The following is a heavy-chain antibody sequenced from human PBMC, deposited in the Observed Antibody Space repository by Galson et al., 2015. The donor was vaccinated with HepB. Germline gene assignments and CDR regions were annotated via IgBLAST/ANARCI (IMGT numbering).Heavy chain of an antibody. CDR3: ARERDGWNAFDI. CDR2: INPNSGGT. V-gene: IGHV1-2*04. D-gene: IGHD2-15*01. CDR1: GYTFTDYY. J-gene: IGHJ3*02. Sequence: SVKVSCKASGYTFTDYYMHWVRQAPGQGLEWMGWINPNSGGTNYAQKFQGCVTMTRDTSISTAYMDLSRLRSDDTAVYYCARERDGWNAFDIWGQGTMVTVSS.